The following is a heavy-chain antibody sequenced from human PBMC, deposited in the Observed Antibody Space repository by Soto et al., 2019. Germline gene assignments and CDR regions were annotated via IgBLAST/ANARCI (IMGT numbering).Heavy chain of an antibody. V-gene: IGHV2-5*02. CDR3: PYRRLQGATYSDL. D-gene: IGHD3-16*01. CDR1: GFSLSTTGVG. J-gene: IGHJ2*01. Sequence: QITLKESGPTLVKPTQTLTLTCTVSGFSLSTTGVGVGWIRQAPGKALDYLAIIFWDDDKYYSPPLKSRITITKNTPKTQVALTRPAVAPVDPATYYGPYRRLQGATYSDLWAGGTLAPVPP. CDR2: IFWDDDK.